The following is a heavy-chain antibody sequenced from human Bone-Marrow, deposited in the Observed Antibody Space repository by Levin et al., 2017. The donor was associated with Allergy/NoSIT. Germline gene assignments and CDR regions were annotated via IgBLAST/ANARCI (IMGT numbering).Heavy chain of an antibody. Sequence: GESLKISCAASGLTVSNNYMSWVRQAPGKGLEWVALIYSGGDTYYADSVKGRFTISRDSSKNTLYLQMNSLRTEDTAVYHRARNIPVTDLGFWGRGTLVTVSS. V-gene: IGHV3-53*01. J-gene: IGHJ4*02. CDR1: GLTVSNNY. CDR2: IYSGGDT. D-gene: IGHD1-14*01. CDR3: ARNIPVTDLGF.